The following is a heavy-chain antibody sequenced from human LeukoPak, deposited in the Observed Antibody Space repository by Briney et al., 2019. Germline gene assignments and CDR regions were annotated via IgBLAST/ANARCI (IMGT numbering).Heavy chain of an antibody. CDR2: ISGSGGST. CDR1: GFTFSSYA. J-gene: IGHJ4*02. Sequence: GASLRLFCAASGFTFSSYAMSWVRQAPGKGLEWVSAISGSGGSTYYADSVKGRFTISRDNSKNTLYLQMNSLRAEDTAVYYCAKDGFYGSGSYYPYYFDYWGQGTLVTVSS. V-gene: IGHV3-23*01. CDR3: AKDGFYGSGSYYPYYFDY. D-gene: IGHD3-10*01.